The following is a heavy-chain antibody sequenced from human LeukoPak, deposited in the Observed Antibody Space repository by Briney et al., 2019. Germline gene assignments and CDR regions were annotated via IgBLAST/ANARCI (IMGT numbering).Heavy chain of an antibody. CDR2: SSAYNGNT. CDR1: GYTFTSFG. V-gene: IGHV1-18*01. D-gene: IGHD1-26*01. Sequence: ASVKVSCKASGYTFTSFGISWVRQAPGQGLEWMGWSSAYNGNTNYAQKFQGRVTMTTDTSTSTAYMEVRSLRSDDTAVYYCASGSYYFDYWGQGTLVTVSS. CDR3: ASGSYYFDY. J-gene: IGHJ4*02.